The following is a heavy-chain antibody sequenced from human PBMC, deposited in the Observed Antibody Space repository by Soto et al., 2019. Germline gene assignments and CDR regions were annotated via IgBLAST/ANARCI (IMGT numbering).Heavy chain of an antibody. CDR2: ISGSGGST. J-gene: IGHJ4*02. D-gene: IGHD5-12*01. Sequence: GGSLRLSCAASGFTFSSYAMSWVRQAPGKGLEWVSAISGSGGSTYYADSVKGRFTISRDNSKNTLYLQMNSLRAEDTAVYYCAKDLYSGYDFVRTVSDYWGQGTLVTVSS. CDR3: AKDLYSGYDFVRTVSDY. V-gene: IGHV3-23*01. CDR1: GFTFSSYA.